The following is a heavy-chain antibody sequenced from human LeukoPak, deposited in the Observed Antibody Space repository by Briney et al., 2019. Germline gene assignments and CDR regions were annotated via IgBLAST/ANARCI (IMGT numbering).Heavy chain of an antibody. CDR3: ARETGYDGYKGMDA. J-gene: IGHJ6*04. Sequence: SETLSLTCTVPGGSISSYYWSWIRQPPGKGLEWIGYIYYSGSTNYNPSLKSRVTISVDTSKNQFSLKLSSVTAEDTAVYYCARETGYDGYKGMDAWGKGTTVTISS. CDR2: IYYSGST. CDR1: GGSISSYY. D-gene: IGHD5-12*01. V-gene: IGHV4-59*01.